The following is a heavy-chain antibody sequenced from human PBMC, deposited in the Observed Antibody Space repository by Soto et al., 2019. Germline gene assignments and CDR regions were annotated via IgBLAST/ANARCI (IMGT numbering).Heavy chain of an antibody. J-gene: IGHJ5*02. V-gene: IGHV1-8*01. CDR2: MNHNSGNT. CDR1: GYTFTSYD. D-gene: IGHD3-16*02. CDR3: ARVVSVWGSYRYRDTWFDP. Sequence: ASVKVSCKASGYTFTSYDINWVRQATGQGLEWMGWMNHNSGNTGYAQKFQGRVTMTRNTSINTAYMELSSLRSEDTAVYYCARVVSVWGSYRYRDTWFDPWGQGTLVTVSS.